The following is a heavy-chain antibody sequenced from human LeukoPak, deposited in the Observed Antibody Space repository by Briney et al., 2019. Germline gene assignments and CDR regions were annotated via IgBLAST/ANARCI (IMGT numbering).Heavy chain of an antibody. CDR1: GGSISSGSYY. D-gene: IGHD3-22*01. CDR3: ARVRRVVVITLTSGAFDI. CDR2: IYTSGST. Sequence: PSQTLSLTCTVSGGSISSGSYYWSWIRQPAGKGLEWIGRIYTSGSTNYNPSLKSRVTISVDTSKNQFSPKLSSVTAADTAVYYCARVRRVVVITLTSGAFDIWGQGTMVTVSS. J-gene: IGHJ3*02. V-gene: IGHV4-61*02.